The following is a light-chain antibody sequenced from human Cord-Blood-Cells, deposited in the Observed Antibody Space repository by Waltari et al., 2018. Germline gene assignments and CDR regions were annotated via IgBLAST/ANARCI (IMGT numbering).Light chain of an antibody. V-gene: IGLV2-8*01. J-gene: IGLJ2*01. CDR3: SSYAGSHVV. CDR1: SSAVGGDND. Sequence: ALPQPPSASGSPGQSVTISCTGPSSAVGGDNDVSSYQQHPAKAPKLMIYEVSKRPSGVPDRFSGSKSGNTASLTVSGLQAEDEADYYCSSYAGSHVVFGGGTKLTVL. CDR2: EVS.